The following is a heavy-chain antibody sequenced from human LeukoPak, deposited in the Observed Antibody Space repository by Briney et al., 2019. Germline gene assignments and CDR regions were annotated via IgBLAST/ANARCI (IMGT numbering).Heavy chain of an antibody. CDR2: IKQDGSEK. V-gene: IGHV3-7*01. D-gene: IGHD3-22*01. J-gene: IGHJ4*02. CDR1: GFTFSSYW. Sequence: PGGSLRLSCAASGFTFSSYWMSWVRQAPGKGLEWVANIKQDGSEKYYVDSVKGRFTISRDNAKNSLYLQMNSLRAEDTAVYYCATTSGTSYYDSSGYYASVQGLFDYWGQGTLVTVSS. CDR3: ATTSGTSYYDSSGYYASVQGLFDY.